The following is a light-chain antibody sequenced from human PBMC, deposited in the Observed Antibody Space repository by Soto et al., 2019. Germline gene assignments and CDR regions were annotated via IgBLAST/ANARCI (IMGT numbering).Light chain of an antibody. J-gene: IGKJ1*01. CDR1: QILLYNNTYNY. Sequence: EILMTQSTITLPVTPGEPASISCVSIQILLYNNTYNYLDWYVQKPGQSPQLLIYGASNLQSGVPPRFSGSGSGTDFTLAISSLQPEDSATYYCLQDINYPWTFGQGTKVDI. CDR2: GAS. CDR3: LQDINYPWT. V-gene: IGKV2-28*01.